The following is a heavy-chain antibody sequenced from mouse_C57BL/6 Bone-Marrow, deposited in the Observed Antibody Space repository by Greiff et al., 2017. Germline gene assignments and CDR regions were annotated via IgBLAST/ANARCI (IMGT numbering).Heavy chain of an antibody. J-gene: IGHJ3*01. D-gene: IGHD2-5*01. CDR1: GFSLTSYG. Sequence: QVQLQQSGPGLVQPSQSLSITCTVSGFSLTSYGVHWVRQSPGKGLEWLGVIWRGGSTDYNAAFISRLSISKDNSKIQVFFKMNSLRSDDTAIYYGALAYYSNLFAYWGQGTLVTVSA. CDR2: IWRGGST. CDR3: ALAYYSNLFAY. V-gene: IGHV2-2*01.